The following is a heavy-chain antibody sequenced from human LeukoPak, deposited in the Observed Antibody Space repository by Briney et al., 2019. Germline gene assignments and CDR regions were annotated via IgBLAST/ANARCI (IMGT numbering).Heavy chain of an antibody. D-gene: IGHD1-26*01. CDR2: IYYSGST. CDR3: ARELREGYFDH. V-gene: IGHV4-59*01. CDR1: GASITTYY. J-gene: IGHJ4*02. Sequence: SETLSLTCAVSGASITTYYWGWIRQPAGKGLEWIGYIYYSGSTNYNPSLKSRVTISVDASKNQFSLKLSSVTAADTAVYYCARELREGYFDHWGQGTLVTVSS.